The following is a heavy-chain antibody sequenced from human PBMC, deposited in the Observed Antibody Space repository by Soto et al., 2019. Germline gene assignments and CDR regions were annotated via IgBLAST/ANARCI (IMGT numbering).Heavy chain of an antibody. CDR2: ISSSSSYI. V-gene: IGHV3-21*01. CDR3: ARARITMVRGVTSVNDY. CDR1: GFTFSSYS. J-gene: IGHJ4*02. Sequence: EVQLVESGGGLVKPGGSLRLSCAASGFTFSSYSMNWVRQAPGKGLEWVSSISSSSSYIYYADSVKGRFTISRDNAKNSLYLQMNSLRAEDTAVYYCARARITMVRGVTSVNDYWGQGTLVTVSS. D-gene: IGHD3-10*01.